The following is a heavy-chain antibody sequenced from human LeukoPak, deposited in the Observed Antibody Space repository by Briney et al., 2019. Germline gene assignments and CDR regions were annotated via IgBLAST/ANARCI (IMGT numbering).Heavy chain of an antibody. CDR3: ARGIYGMDV. V-gene: IGHV4-34*01. CDR1: GGSFSGYY. CDR2: INHSGST. J-gene: IGHJ6*02. Sequence: SETLSLTCAVYGGSFSGYYWSWIRQPPGKGLEWIREINHSGSTNYNPSLKSRVTISVDTSKNQFSLKLSSVTAADTAVYYCARGIYGMDVWGQGTTVTVSS.